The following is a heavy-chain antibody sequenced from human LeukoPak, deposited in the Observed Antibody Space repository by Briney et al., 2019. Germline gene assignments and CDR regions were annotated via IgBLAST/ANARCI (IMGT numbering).Heavy chain of an antibody. V-gene: IGHV3-23*01. Sequence: GGSLRLSCAASGFTFSSYAMSWVRQAPGKGLEWVSAISGSGDSTYYADSVKGRFTISRDNSKNTLYLQMNSLRAEDTAVYYCAKDFDSSGYYDWFDPWGQGTLVTVSS. D-gene: IGHD3-22*01. CDR2: ISGSGDST. CDR3: AKDFDSSGYYDWFDP. CDR1: GFTFSSYA. J-gene: IGHJ5*02.